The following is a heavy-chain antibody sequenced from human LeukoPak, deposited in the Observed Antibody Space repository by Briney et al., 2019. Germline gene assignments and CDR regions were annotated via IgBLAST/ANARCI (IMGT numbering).Heavy chain of an antibody. J-gene: IGHJ4*02. CDR1: GFTFSSNY. D-gene: IGHD1-26*01. CDR3: ARGVGSGSRLRAGDY. CDR2: IYSGGST. Sequence: GGSLRLSCAASGFTFSSNYMSWVRQAPGKGLEWVSVIYSGGSTYYADSVKGRFTISRDNSKNTLYLQMNSLRAEDTAVYYYARGVGSGSRLRAGDYWGQGTLVTVSS. V-gene: IGHV3-53*01.